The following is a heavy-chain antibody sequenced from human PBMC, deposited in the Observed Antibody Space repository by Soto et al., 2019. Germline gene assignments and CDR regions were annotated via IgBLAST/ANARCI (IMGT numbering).Heavy chain of an antibody. D-gene: IGHD6-19*01. Sequence: GGSLRLSCAAPGFTFSSYGMHWVRQAPGKGLEWVSAISGSGGSTYYADSVKGRFTISRDNSKNTLYLQMNSLRAEDTAVYYCAKVAVAGTPRRNYFDYWGQGTLVTVSS. J-gene: IGHJ4*02. V-gene: IGHV3-23*01. CDR3: AKVAVAGTPRRNYFDY. CDR2: ISGSGGST. CDR1: GFTFSSYG.